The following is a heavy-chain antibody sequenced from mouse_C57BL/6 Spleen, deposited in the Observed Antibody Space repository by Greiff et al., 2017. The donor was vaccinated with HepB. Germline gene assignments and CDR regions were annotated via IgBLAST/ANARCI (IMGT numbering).Heavy chain of an antibody. Sequence: EVKLMESGGGLVKPGGSLKLSCAASGFTFSSYAMSWVRQTPEKRLEWVATISDGGSYTYYPDNVKGRFTISRDNAKNNLYLQMSHLKSEDTAMYYCARDDYYGSSYAYYFDDWGQGTTLTVSS. D-gene: IGHD1-1*01. CDR1: GFTFSSYA. CDR2: ISDGGSYT. J-gene: IGHJ2*01. CDR3: ARDDYYGSSYAYYFDD. V-gene: IGHV5-4*01.